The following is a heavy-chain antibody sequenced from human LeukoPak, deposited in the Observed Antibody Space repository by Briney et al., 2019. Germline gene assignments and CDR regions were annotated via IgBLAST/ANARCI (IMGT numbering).Heavy chain of an antibody. J-gene: IGHJ5*02. CDR1: GDSINSYS. CDR3: ARRVVEARPSSERNWLDP. V-gene: IGHV4-59*08. Sequence: SETLSLICIVSGDSINSYSWNWIRQSPEKGLEWIGRIYGSGSTMYNPSLRSRVTLLVDTSNNQFSLKLSSVTAADTAIYYCARRVVEARPSSERNWLDPWGQGTLVTVSP. D-gene: IGHD1-1*01. CDR2: IYGSGST.